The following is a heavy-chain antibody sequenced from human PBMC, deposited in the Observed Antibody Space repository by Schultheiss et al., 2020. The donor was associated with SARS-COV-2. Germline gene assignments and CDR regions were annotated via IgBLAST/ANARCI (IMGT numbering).Heavy chain of an antibody. CDR1: GFTFSSYA. D-gene: IGHD3-3*01. Sequence: GESLKISCAASGFTFSSYAMHWVRQAPGKGLEWVAVISYDGSNKYYADSVKGRFTISRDNSKNTLYLQMNSLRAEDTAVYYCASGRSFWSGYYENWGQGTLVTVAS. CDR2: ISYDGSNK. J-gene: IGHJ4*02. CDR3: ASGRSFWSGYYEN. V-gene: IGHV3-30*04.